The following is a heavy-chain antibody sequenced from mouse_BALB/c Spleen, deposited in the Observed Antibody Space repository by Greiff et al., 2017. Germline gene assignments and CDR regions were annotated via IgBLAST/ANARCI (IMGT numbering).Heavy chain of an antibody. D-gene: IGHD2-14*01. CDR3: ARDYYRSFAY. V-gene: IGHV5-4*02. CDR1: GFTFSDYY. CDR2: ISDGGSYT. J-gene: IGHJ3*01. Sequence: EVQLVESGGGLVKPGGSLKLSCAASGFTFSDYYMYWVRQTPEKRLEWVATISDGGSYTYYPDSVKGRFTISRDNAKNNLYLQMSSLKSEDTAMYYCARDYYRSFAYWGQGTLVTVSA.